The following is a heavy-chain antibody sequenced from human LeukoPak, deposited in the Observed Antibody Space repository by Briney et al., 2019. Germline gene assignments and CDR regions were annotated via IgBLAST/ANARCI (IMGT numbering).Heavy chain of an antibody. CDR1: GGSISSGGHF. D-gene: IGHD3-3*01. J-gene: IGHJ6*02. CDR2: TNYSGST. CDR3: ARDEAIFGAGYYYGMDV. Sequence: PSETLSLTCTVSGGSISSGGHFWSWIRQHPGKGLEWIGYTNYSGSTYYNPSLKSRVTISVDTSQNQFSLKVSSVTAADTAVYYCARDEAIFGAGYYYGMDVWGQGTTVTVSS. V-gene: IGHV4-31*03.